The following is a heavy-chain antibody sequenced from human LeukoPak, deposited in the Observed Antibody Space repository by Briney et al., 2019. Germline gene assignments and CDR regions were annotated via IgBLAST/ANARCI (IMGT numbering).Heavy chain of an antibody. CDR1: GGSISSYY. J-gene: IGHJ5*02. D-gene: IGHD1-1*01. Sequence: SETLSLTCTVSGGSISSYYWSWIRQHPGKGLEWIGYIYYSGSTYYNPSLKSRVTISVDTSKNQFSLKLSSVTAADTAVYYCASHDPQSNWFDPWGQGTLVTVSS. CDR3: ASHDPQSNWFDP. CDR2: IYYSGST. V-gene: IGHV4-59*06.